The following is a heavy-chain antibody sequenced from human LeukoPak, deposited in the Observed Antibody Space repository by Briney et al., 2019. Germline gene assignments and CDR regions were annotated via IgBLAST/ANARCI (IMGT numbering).Heavy chain of an antibody. Sequence: SETLSLTCAVYGGSFSGYYWSWIRQPPGKGLEWIGEINHSGSTNYNPSLKSRVTISVDTSKNQFSLKLSSVTAADTAVYYCARFRYYYDSSGHHFDYWGQGTLVTVSS. V-gene: IGHV4-34*01. J-gene: IGHJ4*02. CDR2: INHSGST. CDR3: ARFRYYYDSSGHHFDY. CDR1: GGSFSGYY. D-gene: IGHD3-22*01.